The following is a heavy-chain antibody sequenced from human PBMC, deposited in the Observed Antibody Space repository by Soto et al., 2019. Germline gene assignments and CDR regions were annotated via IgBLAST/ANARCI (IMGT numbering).Heavy chain of an antibody. V-gene: IGHV3-30*18. D-gene: IGHD2-15*01. Sequence: GGSLRLSCAASGFTFSSYGMHWVRQAPGKGLEWVAVISYDGSNKYYADSVKGRFTISRDNSKNTLYLQMNSLRAEDTAVYYCAKDQRGTYHSPTLDFDYWGQGTLVTVSS. CDR3: AKDQRGTYHSPTLDFDY. CDR1: GFTFSSYG. J-gene: IGHJ4*02. CDR2: ISYDGSNK.